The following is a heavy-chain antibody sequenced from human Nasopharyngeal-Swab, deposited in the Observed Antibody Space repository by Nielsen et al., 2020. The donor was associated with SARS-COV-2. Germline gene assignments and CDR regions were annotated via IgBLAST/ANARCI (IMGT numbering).Heavy chain of an antibody. J-gene: IGHJ6*02. CDR1: GFTFSSYS. CDR3: ARDHLMTVTIPYYYYGMDV. D-gene: IGHD4-11*01. CDR2: ISSSSSYI. Sequence: SCAASGFTFSSYSMNWVRQAPGKGLEWVSSISSSSSYIYYADSVKGRFTISRDNAKNSLYLQMNSLRAEDTAVYYCARDHLMTVTIPYYYYGMDVWGQGTTVTVSS. V-gene: IGHV3-21*01.